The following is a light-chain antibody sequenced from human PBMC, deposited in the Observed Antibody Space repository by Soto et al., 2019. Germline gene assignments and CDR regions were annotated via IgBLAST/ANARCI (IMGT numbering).Light chain of an antibody. Sequence: QSVLTQPPSVSGAPGQSVTISCTGSSSNIGAGYDVHWYQQLPGTAPKVIIYGNDNRPSGVPDRFSGSKSGTSASLAIMGLQAEDEADYFCQSYDSRLSGFWVFGGGTKVTVL. CDR2: GND. J-gene: IGLJ3*02. CDR1: SSNIGAGYD. V-gene: IGLV1-40*01. CDR3: QSYDSRLSGFWV.